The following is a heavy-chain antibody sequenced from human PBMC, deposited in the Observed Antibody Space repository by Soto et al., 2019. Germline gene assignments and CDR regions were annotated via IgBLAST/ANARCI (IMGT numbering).Heavy chain of an antibody. CDR2: IKSKTDGGTT. CDR3: TTGKLVVPAAILAYYFDY. J-gene: IGHJ4*02. D-gene: IGHD2-2*02. CDR1: GFTFSNAW. Sequence: EVQLVESGGGLVKPGGSLRLSCAASGFTFSNAWMSWVRQAPGKGLEWVGRIKSKTDGGTTDYAAPVKGRFTISRDDSKHTLYLQMNSLNTEDTAVYYCTTGKLVVPAAILAYYFDYWGQGTLVTVSS. V-gene: IGHV3-15*01.